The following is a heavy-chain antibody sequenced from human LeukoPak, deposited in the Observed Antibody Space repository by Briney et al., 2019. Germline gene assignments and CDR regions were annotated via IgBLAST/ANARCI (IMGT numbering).Heavy chain of an antibody. D-gene: IGHD3-16*01. V-gene: IGHV3-30*04. CDR3: GRGGFGELYPYVYT. CDR2: ISYDGGNE. CDR1: GFAFSRSA. J-gene: IGHJ5*02. Sequence: GGSLRLSCAASGFAFSRSAMHWVRQAPRKGLGWVALISYDGGNEYYGDSAKSRFTVSRDNSKNTLDLQMRSLRADDTAVYYCGRGGFGELYPYVYTWGQETLVTVSS.